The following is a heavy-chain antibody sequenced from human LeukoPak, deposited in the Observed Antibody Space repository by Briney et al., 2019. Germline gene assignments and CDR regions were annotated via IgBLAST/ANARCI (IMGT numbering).Heavy chain of an antibody. CDR2: IKHDGSEK. CDR1: GFTISRYT. D-gene: IGHD3-22*01. J-gene: IGHJ5*02. Sequence: GGCLSLTCAASGFTISRYTMSWVCEAPPKGLQRVSNIKHDGSEKYYVDPVKGRLTISSANARNTLYLQMNSLRAEDTAVYSCAQECVGSSGYYYVPNCFDPRGQGTLATVSS. V-gene: IGHV3-7*01. CDR3: AQECVGSSGYYYVPNCFDP.